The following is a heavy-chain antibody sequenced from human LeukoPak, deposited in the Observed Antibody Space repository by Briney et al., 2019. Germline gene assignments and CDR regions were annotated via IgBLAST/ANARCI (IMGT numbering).Heavy chain of an antibody. CDR3: AKHAESGYDRFDH. CDR1: GGSISSGGYY. D-gene: IGHD5-12*01. CDR2: IYYSGST. V-gene: IGHV4-31*03. Sequence: SETLSLTCTVSGGSISSGGYYWSWIRQHPGKGLEWIGYIYYSGSTYYNPSLKSRVTMSGDTSKNQFSLNLSSVTAADTAVYYCAKHAESGYDRFDHWGQGTLVTVSS. J-gene: IGHJ4*02.